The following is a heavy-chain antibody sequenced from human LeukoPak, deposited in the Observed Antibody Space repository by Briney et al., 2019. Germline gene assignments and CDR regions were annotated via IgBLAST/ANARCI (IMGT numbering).Heavy chain of an antibody. CDR2: IYYSGST. D-gene: IGHD3-9*01. J-gene: IGHJ4*02. CDR1: GGSISSYY. CDR3: ARRGYDILTGYYHFDY. Sequence: SETLSLTCTVSGGSISSYYWSWIRQPPGKGLERIGYIYYSGSTNYNPSLKSRVTISVDTSKNQFSLKLSSVTAADTAVYYCARRGYDILTGYYHFDYWGQGTLVTVSS. V-gene: IGHV4-59*08.